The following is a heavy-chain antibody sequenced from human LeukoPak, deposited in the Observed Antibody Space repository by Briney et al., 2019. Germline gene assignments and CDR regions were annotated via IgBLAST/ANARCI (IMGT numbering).Heavy chain of an antibody. CDR1: GYTFTSYY. J-gene: IGHJ3*02. CDR3: ARDVAAAAAMDI. V-gene: IGHV1-46*01. D-gene: IGHD6-13*01. CDR2: INPSGGST. Sequence: ASVKVSCKASGYTFTSYYMHWVRQAPGQGLEWMGIINPSGGSTSYAQKFQGRVTMTRDMSTSTVYMELSSLRSEDTAVYYCARDVAAAAAMDIWGQGTMVTVSS.